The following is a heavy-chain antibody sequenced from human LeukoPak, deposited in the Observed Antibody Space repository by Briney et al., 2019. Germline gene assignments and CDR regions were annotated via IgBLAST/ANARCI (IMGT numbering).Heavy chain of an antibody. J-gene: IGHJ6*03. Sequence: SETLSLTCTVSGYSISSGYYWGWIRQPPGKGLEWIGSIYHSGSTYYNPSLKSRVTISVDTSKNQFSLKLSSVTAADTAVYYCARAAKAWWELRHYYYMDVWGKGTTVTVSS. CDR2: IYHSGST. CDR3: ARAAKAWWELRHYYYMDV. D-gene: IGHD1-26*01. CDR1: GYSISSGYY. V-gene: IGHV4-38-2*02.